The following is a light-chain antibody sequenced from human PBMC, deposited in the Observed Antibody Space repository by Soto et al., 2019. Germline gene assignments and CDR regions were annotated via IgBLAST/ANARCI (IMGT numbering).Light chain of an antibody. CDR3: QQYGSSSYT. Sequence: EIVLTQSPGTLSLSPGERATLSCRASQSVSSSYLAWYQQKPGQAPRLLIYGASSRATGPPDRFSGSGSGTDFALTISRLEPEDFAVYYCQQYGSSSYTFGQGTKLEIK. V-gene: IGKV3-20*01. CDR1: QSVSSSY. J-gene: IGKJ2*01. CDR2: GAS.